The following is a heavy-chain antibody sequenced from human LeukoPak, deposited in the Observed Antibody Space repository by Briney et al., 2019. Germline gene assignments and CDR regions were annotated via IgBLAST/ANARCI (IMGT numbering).Heavy chain of an antibody. Sequence: PSETLSLTCTVSGGSISSYYWSWIRQPPGKGPEWIGRIYTSGSTNYNPSLKGRVTISVDTSKNQFSLKLSSVTAADTAVYYCARFRLYYYDSSGYYYNFAAFDIWGQGTMVTVSS. CDR3: ARFRLYYYDSSGYYYNFAAFDI. D-gene: IGHD3-22*01. CDR2: IYTSGST. CDR1: GGSISSYY. V-gene: IGHV4-4*07. J-gene: IGHJ3*02.